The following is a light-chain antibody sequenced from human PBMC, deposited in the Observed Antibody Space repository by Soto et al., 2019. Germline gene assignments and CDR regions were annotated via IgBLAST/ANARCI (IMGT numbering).Light chain of an antibody. J-gene: IGKJ5*01. CDR2: GSF. Sequence: EIVLAQAPGTPSFSPGESATPSCRASQSVDNNVAWYQQKPGQAPRLLIVGSFARATGIPARFSGSGSGSEFTLTISGLQSEDFAVYYCQQYNDRPPITFGQGTRLEIK. CDR1: QSVDNN. V-gene: IGKV3-15*01. CDR3: QQYNDRPPIT.